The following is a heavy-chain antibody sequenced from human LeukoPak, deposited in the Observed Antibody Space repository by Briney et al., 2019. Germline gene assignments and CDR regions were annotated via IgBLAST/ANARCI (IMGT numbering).Heavy chain of an antibody. V-gene: IGHV3-53*01. D-gene: IGHD3-10*01. J-gene: IGHJ4*02. Sequence: GGSLRLSCAASGFTVSSNYMSWVRQAPGKGLEWVSAIYSGGSTYYADSVKGRFTISRDNSKNTLYLQMNSLRAEDTAVYYCARGNYYGSGSYDYWGQGTLVTVSS. CDR3: ARGNYYGSGSYDY. CDR2: IYSGGST. CDR1: GFTVSSNY.